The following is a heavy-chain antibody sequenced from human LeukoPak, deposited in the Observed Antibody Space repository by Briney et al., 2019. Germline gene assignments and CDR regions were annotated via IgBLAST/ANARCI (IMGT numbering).Heavy chain of an antibody. V-gene: IGHV3-74*01. CDR3: ARVRYSSSWYFDY. J-gene: IGHJ4*02. CDR1: GFTFSTYT. D-gene: IGHD6-13*01. CDR2: INSDGSST. Sequence: QAGGSLRLSCAASGFTFSTYTMNWVRQAPGKGLVWVSRINSDGSSTSYADSVKGRFTISRDNAKNTLYLQMNSLRAEDTAVYYCARVRYSSSWYFDYWGQGTLVTVSS.